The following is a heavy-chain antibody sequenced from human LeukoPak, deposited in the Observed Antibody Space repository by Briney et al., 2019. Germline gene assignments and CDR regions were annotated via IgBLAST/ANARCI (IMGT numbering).Heavy chain of an antibody. V-gene: IGHV3-7*01. D-gene: IGHD6-19*01. CDR1: GFTPSSYW. CDR3: ARDRGSSGWYEFDY. Sequence: PGGSLRVSCAASGFTPSSYWMSWVSQAPGKGLDSVANIKQDGSEKYSVDSVKGRFTISRDNAKNSLYLQMNSLRAEDTAVYYCARDRGSSGWYEFDYWGQGTLVTVSS. CDR2: IKQDGSEK. J-gene: IGHJ4*02.